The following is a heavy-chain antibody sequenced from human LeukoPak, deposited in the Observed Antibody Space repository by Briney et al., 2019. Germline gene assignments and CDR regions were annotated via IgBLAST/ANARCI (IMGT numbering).Heavy chain of an antibody. D-gene: IGHD4-11*01. CDR2: ISGSGGST. J-gene: IGHJ4*02. CDR3: ARVMTTVTEAFDY. V-gene: IGHV3-23*01. CDR1: GFTFSSYA. Sequence: GSLRLSCAASGFTFSSYAMSWVRQAPGKGLEWVPAISGSGGSTYYADSVKGRFTISRDNSKNTLYLQMNSLRAEDTAVYYCARVMTTVTEAFDYWGQGTLVTVSS.